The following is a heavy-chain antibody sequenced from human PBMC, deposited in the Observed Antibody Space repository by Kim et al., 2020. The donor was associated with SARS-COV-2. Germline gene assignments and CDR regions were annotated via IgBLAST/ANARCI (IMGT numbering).Heavy chain of an antibody. CDR3: ARTDYYDSSGPFEGY. Sequence: DSVKGRFTISRDNAKNSLYLQMNSLRDEDTAVYYCARTDYYDSSGPFEGYWGQGTLVTVSS. D-gene: IGHD3-22*01. J-gene: IGHJ4*02. V-gene: IGHV3-48*02.